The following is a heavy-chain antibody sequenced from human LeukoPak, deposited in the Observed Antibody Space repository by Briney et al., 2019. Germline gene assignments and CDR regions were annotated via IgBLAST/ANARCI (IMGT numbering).Heavy chain of an antibody. J-gene: IGHJ3*02. V-gene: IGHV3-48*01. CDR1: GFTFNNAW. Sequence: GGSLRLSCAASGFTFNNAWMNWVRQAPGKGLEWVSHIASDSSSIHDADSVKGRFTTSRDNAKNFLYLQMNSLRAEDTAVYYCARDGGGPDAFDIWGQGTMVTVSS. CDR3: ARDGGGPDAFDI. CDR2: IASDSSSI.